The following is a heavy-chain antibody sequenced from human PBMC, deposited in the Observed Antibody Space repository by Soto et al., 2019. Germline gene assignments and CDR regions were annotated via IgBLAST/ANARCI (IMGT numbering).Heavy chain of an antibody. J-gene: IGHJ6*02. D-gene: IGHD1-1*01. V-gene: IGHV1-69*14. CDR3: ARDKDRLQLGGNYYYILDV. CDR1: GCTFSTSA. CDR2: IMPVFPTP. Sequence: QVQLVQSGAEVKKPGSSVKVSCKASGCTFSTSAISWVRQDPGQGLEWVGGIMPVFPTPDYAQNFQGRVTITADKSKTTSSLELTSLRADDTAVYYCARDKDRLQLGGNYYYILDVWGQGTAITVSS.